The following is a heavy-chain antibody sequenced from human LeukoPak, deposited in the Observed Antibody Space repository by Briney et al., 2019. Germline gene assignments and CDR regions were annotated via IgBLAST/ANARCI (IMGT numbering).Heavy chain of an antibody. CDR2: ISGSGGST. CDR1: GFTFSSYA. J-gene: IGHJ4*02. Sequence: GGSLRLSCAASGFTFSSYAMSWVRQAPGKGLEWVSAISGSGGSTYYADSVKGRFIISRDNSKNTLYLQMNSLRAEDTAVYYCAKDGYSGSYSRPFFFDYWGQGTLVTVSS. V-gene: IGHV3-23*01. D-gene: IGHD1-26*01. CDR3: AKDGYSGSYSRPFFFDY.